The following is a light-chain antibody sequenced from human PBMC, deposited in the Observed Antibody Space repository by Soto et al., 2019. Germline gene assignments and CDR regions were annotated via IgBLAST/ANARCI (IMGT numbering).Light chain of an antibody. CDR1: QNINIF. J-gene: IGKJ4*01. CDR2: AAS. CDR3: QESYSTPLA. V-gene: IGKV1-39*01. Sequence: DIQVTQSPSSLSASVGDRVTITCRTSQNINIFLNWYQQKPGRAPMVVISAASNLESGVPSRFSGRGSGTEFTLTISNLQPGDSALYFCQESYSTPLAFGGGTRVEIE.